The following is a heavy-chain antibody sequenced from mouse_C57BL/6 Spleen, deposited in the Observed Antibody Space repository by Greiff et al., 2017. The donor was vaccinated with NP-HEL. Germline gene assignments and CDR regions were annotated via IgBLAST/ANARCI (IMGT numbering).Heavy chain of an antibody. J-gene: IGHJ3*01. V-gene: IGHV5-17*01. CDR3: ARDYSNYLSWFAY. CDR1: GFTFSDYG. Sequence: EVQVVESGGGLVKPGGSLKLSCAASGFTFSDYGMHWVRQAPEKGLEWVAYISSGSSTIYYADTVKGRFTISRDNAKNTLFLQMTSLRSEDTAMYYCARDYSNYLSWFAYWGQGTLVTVSA. CDR2: ISSGSSTI. D-gene: IGHD2-5*01.